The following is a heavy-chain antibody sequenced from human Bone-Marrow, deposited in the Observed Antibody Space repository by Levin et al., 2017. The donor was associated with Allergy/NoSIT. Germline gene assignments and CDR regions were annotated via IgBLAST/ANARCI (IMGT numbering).Heavy chain of an antibody. V-gene: IGHV3-7*01. J-gene: IGHJ3*01. CDR1: TFSFDDSW. CDR2: INQYGTEI. CDR3: ARAEPRVDAFDL. Sequence: LSLTCAVSTFSFDDSWMTWVRQAPGKGLEWLANINQYGTEIYYADSVKGRFVISRNNAENSLYLQMSSLRVEDTALYFCARAEPRVDAFDLWGRGTNVTVSS. D-gene: IGHD1-14*01.